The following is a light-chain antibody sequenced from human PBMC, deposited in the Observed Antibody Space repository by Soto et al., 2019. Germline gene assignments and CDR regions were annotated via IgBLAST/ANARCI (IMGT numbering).Light chain of an antibody. CDR1: QSISYY. Sequence: DIQMTQSPSTLSASVGDRVTITYRASQSISYYLAWYQHKPGKAPKLLIYDAASLESGVPSRFSGSGSATDFTLTISSLQPDDFATYYCQQYNSYSPWAFGQGTKVEIK. J-gene: IGKJ1*01. CDR3: QQYNSYSPWA. V-gene: IGKV1-5*01. CDR2: DAA.